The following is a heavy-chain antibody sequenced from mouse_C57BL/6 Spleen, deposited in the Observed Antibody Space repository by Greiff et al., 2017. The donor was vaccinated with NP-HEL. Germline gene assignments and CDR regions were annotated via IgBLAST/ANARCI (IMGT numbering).Heavy chain of an antibody. Sequence: EVQLQQSGPELVKPGASVKISCKASGYSFTGYYMNWVKQSPEKSLEWIGEINPSTGGTTYNQKFKAKATLTVDKSSSTAYMQLKILTSEDSAVYYCARGGGLRLGSGAMAYWGQGTSVTVSS. J-gene: IGHJ4*01. CDR3: ARGGGLRLGSGAMAY. D-gene: IGHD2-4*01. CDR2: INPSTGGT. V-gene: IGHV1-42*01. CDR1: GYSFTGYY.